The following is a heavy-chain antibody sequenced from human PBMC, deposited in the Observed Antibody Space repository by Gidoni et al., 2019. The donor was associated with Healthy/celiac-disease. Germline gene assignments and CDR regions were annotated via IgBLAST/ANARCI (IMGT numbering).Heavy chain of an antibody. V-gene: IGHV3-33*01. D-gene: IGHD3-3*01. CDR3: ARDTTIFGVVDAFDI. J-gene: IGHJ3*02. Sequence: LSCAASGFTFSSYGMHWVRQAPGKGLEWVAVIWYDGSNKYYADSVKGRFTISRDNSKNTLYLQMNSLRAEDTAVYYCARDTTIFGVVDAFDIWGQGTMVTVSS. CDR1: GFTFSSYG. CDR2: IWYDGSNK.